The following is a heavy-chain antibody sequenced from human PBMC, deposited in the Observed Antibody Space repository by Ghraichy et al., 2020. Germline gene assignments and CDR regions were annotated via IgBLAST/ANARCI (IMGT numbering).Heavy chain of an antibody. D-gene: IGHD3-3*01. V-gene: IGHV3-23*01. CDR2: ISGRGGST. J-gene: IGHJ6*03. CDR3: AKGLSERDFWSGWDYYYYMDV. Sequence: GGSLRLSCAASGFTFDSYAMTWARQAPGKGLEWVSVISGRGGSTRYADSVKGRFTISRDNSKNTLYLQMNSLRAEDTALYYCAKGLSERDFWSGWDYYYYMDVWGKGTTVTVSS. CDR1: GFTFDSYA.